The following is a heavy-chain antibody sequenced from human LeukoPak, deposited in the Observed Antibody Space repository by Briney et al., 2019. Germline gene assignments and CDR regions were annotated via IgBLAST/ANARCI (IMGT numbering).Heavy chain of an antibody. CDR3: ARDFFPIVDSTWYEIGY. D-gene: IGHD2-21*01. Sequence: GGALRLSCAASGFTFNDYAMYWVRQAPGKGLEWVTLISYDGYDKSYADSVRGRFTISRDNSRNTLYLQMDSLRSEDTAVYYCARDFFPIVDSTWYEIGYWGQGTLVTVSS. CDR1: GFTFNDYA. J-gene: IGHJ4*02. V-gene: IGHV3-30-3*01. CDR2: ISYDGYDK.